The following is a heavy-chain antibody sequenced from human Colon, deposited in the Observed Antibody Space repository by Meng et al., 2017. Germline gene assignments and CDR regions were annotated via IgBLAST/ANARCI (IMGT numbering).Heavy chain of an antibody. CDR1: GGSFSDYY. Sequence: QQRQRGEGLLKPSAPLPLPCAGCGGSFSDYYLTWIPQPPGKGLEWVGEIHPSGSTYYSPSLQSRVTITLDTSKNQFSLTLSSMTAADTAVYYCARGVDWAKSGNFWGQGTLVTVSS. V-gene: IGHV4-34*01. CDR3: ARGVDWAKSGNF. CDR2: IHPSGST. D-gene: IGHD3-9*01. J-gene: IGHJ4*02.